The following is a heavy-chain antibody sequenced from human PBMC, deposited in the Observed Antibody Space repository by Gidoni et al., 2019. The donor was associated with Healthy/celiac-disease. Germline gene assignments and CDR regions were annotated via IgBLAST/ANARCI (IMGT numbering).Heavy chain of an antibody. V-gene: IGHV3-23*01. D-gene: IGHD3-3*01. J-gene: IGHJ6*02. Sequence: EVQLLESGGGLVQPGGSLRLSCAASGFTFSSYAMSWVRQPPGKGLEWVSAISGRGGSTYYADSVKGRFTISRDNSKNTLYLQMNSLRAEDTAVYYCAKVRWHYDFWSGYYTSDYYYGMDVWGQGTTVTVSS. CDR2: ISGRGGST. CDR1: GFTFSSYA. CDR3: AKVRWHYDFWSGYYTSDYYYGMDV.